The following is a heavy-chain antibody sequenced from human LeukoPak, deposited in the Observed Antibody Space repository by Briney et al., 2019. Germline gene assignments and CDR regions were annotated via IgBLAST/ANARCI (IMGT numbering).Heavy chain of an antibody. CDR1: GFTFSDAW. CDR3: TTGYTSASYDGY. D-gene: IGHD2-15*01. CDR2: IKRRTDGGTS. Sequence: PGGSLRLSCAASGFTFSDAWMHWVRQAPGKGLEWVGLIKRRTDGGTSNYAAPVKGRFAISRDDSEDTLFLQMDSLKSEDTGVYYCTTGYTSASYDGYWGQGTLVTVSS. V-gene: IGHV3-15*07. J-gene: IGHJ4*02.